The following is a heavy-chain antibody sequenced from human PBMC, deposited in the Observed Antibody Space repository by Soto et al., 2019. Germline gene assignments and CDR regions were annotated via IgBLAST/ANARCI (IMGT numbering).Heavy chain of an antibody. Sequence: VGSLRPSCAASEFTFRSYWMHWVRQSPGKGLVWVSRISGDGSSTTYADSVRGRFTISRDNAKNTVYLQMDSLRAEDTAVYYCARSLPGTYGAFDLWGQGTMVTVSS. V-gene: IGHV3-74*01. D-gene: IGHD1-7*01. CDR2: ISGDGSST. J-gene: IGHJ3*01. CDR3: ARSLPGTYGAFDL. CDR1: EFTFRSYW.